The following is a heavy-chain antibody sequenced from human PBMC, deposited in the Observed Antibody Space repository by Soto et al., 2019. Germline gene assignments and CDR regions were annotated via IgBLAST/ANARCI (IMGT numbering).Heavy chain of an antibody. CDR3: AKVVVAAAMINYYYGMDV. V-gene: IGHV3-30*04. Sequence: QPGGSLRLSCAASGFSFSGYAMHWVRQPPGKGLEWVAVTSWDGNNKYYADSVKGRFTISRDNSKNTLYLQMNSLRAEDMAVYYCAKVVVAAAMINYYYGMDVWGQGTTVTVSS. J-gene: IGHJ6*02. CDR1: GFSFSGYA. CDR2: TSWDGNNK. D-gene: IGHD2-2*01.